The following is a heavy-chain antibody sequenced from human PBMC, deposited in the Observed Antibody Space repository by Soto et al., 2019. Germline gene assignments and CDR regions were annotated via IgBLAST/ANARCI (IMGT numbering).Heavy chain of an antibody. Sequence: PSETLSLTCTVSGGSISSSSYYWGWIRQPPGKGLEWIGSIYYSGSTYYNPSLKSRVTISVDTSKNQFSLKLSSVTAADTAVYYCARHSSGWLAYYYYGMDVWGQGTTVTVSS. D-gene: IGHD6-19*01. CDR3: ARHSSGWLAYYYYGMDV. V-gene: IGHV4-39*01. CDR2: IYYSGST. J-gene: IGHJ6*02. CDR1: GGSISSSSYY.